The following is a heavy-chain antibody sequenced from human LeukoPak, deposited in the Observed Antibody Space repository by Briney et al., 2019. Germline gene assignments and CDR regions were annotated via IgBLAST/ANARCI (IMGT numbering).Heavy chain of an antibody. CDR2: ISSGGSTI. J-gene: IGHJ4*02. V-gene: IGHV3-48*03. CDR3: ARFQGDGYNFGFDY. Sequence: QPGGSLRLSCAASGFTFSSYEMNWVRQAPGKGLEWVSYISSGGSTIYYADSVKGRFTISRDNAKNSLYLQMNSLRAEDTAVYYCARFQGDGYNFGFDYWGRGTLVTVSS. CDR1: GFTFSSYE. D-gene: IGHD5-24*01.